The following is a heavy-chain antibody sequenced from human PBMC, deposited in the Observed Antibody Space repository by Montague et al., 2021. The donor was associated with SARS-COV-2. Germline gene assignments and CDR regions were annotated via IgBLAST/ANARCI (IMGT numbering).Heavy chain of an antibody. J-gene: IGHJ5*02. CDR2: IFYSGNT. CDR1: GGSISSYY. CDR3: AGHPSYSSGWYDWFDP. Sequence: SETLSLTCTVSGGSISSYYWSWTRQPPGKGLEWIGYIFYSGNTNYNPSLKSRVTISIDTSKNQFSLKLRSVTAADTAVYYCAGHPSYSSGWYDWFDPWGQGTLVTVSS. V-gene: IGHV4-59*08. D-gene: IGHD6-19*01.